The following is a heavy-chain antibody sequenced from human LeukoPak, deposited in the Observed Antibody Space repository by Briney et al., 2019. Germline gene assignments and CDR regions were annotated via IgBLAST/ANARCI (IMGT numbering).Heavy chain of an antibody. CDR1: GGSISSGGYY. Sequence: SQTLSLTCTVSGGSISSGGYYWSWIRQHPGKGLEWIGYIYYGGSTYYNPSLKSRVTISVDTSKNQFPLKLSSVTAADTAVYYCARDYYDSSGYYGLRNWFDPWGQGTLVTVSS. D-gene: IGHD3-22*01. CDR2: IYYGGST. V-gene: IGHV4-31*03. J-gene: IGHJ5*02. CDR3: ARDYYDSSGYYGLRNWFDP.